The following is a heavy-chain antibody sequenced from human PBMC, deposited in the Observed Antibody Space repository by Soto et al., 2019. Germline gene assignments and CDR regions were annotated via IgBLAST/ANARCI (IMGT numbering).Heavy chain of an antibody. D-gene: IGHD3-22*01. V-gene: IGHV3-48*02. CDR2: ISGSSSTI. CDR3: ARESSGYPDS. CDR1: GFSFSVYS. J-gene: IGHJ4*02. Sequence: LRLSCAASGFSFSVYSMNWVRQAPGKGLEWVSYISGSSSTIYYADSVKSRFTISRDNAKNSLYLQLSSLRDEDTAIYYCARESSGYPDSWGQGTLVTVSS.